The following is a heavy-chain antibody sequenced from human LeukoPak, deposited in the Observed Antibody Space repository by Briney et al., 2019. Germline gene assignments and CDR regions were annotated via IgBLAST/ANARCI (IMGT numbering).Heavy chain of an antibody. V-gene: IGHV1-2*02. J-gene: IGHJ4*02. CDR1: GYTFTGYY. CDR3: ARAGSSWYSLLDN. D-gene: IGHD6-13*01. CDR2: INPNSGGT. Sequence: GASVKVSCKASGYTFTGYYMHWVRQAPGQGLEWMGWINPNSGGTNYAQKFQGRVTMTRGTSISTAYMELSRLRSDDTAVYYCARAGSSWYSLLDNWGQGTLVTVSS.